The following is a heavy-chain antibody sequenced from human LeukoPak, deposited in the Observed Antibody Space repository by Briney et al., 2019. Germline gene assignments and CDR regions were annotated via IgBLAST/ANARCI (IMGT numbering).Heavy chain of an antibody. D-gene: IGHD5-12*01. CDR1: GFTFSTYH. Sequence: GGSLRLSCVVSGFTFSTYHMDWVRQAPGKGLEWVSAISGSGGSTYYADSVKGRFTISRDNSKNTLYLQMNNLRAEDTAVYYCAKDGAWLRFDDWGQGILVTVSS. V-gene: IGHV3-23*01. J-gene: IGHJ4*02. CDR2: ISGSGGST. CDR3: AKDGAWLRFDD.